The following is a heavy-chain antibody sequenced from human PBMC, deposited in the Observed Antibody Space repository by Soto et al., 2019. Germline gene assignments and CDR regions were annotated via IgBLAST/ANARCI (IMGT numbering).Heavy chain of an antibody. Sequence: ASVKVSCKASGYTFTSYGISWVRQAPGQGLEWMGWISAYNGNTNYAQKLQGRVTMTTDTSTSTAYMELRSLRSDDTAVYYCASQSPRGYSYGYDAFDIWGQGTMVTVSS. CDR2: ISAYNGNT. J-gene: IGHJ3*02. CDR3: ASQSPRGYSYGYDAFDI. CDR1: GYTFTSYG. V-gene: IGHV1-18*01. D-gene: IGHD5-18*01.